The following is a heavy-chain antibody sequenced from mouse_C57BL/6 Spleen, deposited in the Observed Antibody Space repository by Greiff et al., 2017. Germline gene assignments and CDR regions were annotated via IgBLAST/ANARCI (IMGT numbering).Heavy chain of an antibody. V-gene: IGHV1-82*01. CDR1: GYAFSSSW. CDR3: ARNYYGSSYRYFDV. Sequence: VQLQESGPELVKPGASVKISCKASGYAFSSSWMNWVKQRPGKGLEWIGRIYPGDGDTNYNGKFKGKATLTADKSSSTAYMQHSSLTSEDSAVYFCARNYYGSSYRYFDVWGTGTTVTVSS. D-gene: IGHD1-1*01. CDR2: IYPGDGDT. J-gene: IGHJ1*03.